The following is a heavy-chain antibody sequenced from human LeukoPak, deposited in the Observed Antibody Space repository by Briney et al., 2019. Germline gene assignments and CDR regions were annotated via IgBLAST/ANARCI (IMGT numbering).Heavy chain of an antibody. J-gene: IGHJ6*03. D-gene: IGHD2-2*01. CDR3: ARDQLREYYYYYMDV. Sequence: GASVKVSCKASGYTFSDYYLHWVRQAPGQGLEWMGWINPDSGDTKLSQNFQGRVTMTRDTSINTAYMELSSLRSDDTAMYYCARDQLREYYYYYMDVWGKGTTVTVSS. CDR2: INPDSGDT. V-gene: IGHV1-2*02. CDR1: GYTFSDYY.